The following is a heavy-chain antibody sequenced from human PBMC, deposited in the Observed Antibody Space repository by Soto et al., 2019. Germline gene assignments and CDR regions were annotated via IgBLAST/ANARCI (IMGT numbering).Heavy chain of an antibody. Sequence: QVQLVESGGGVVQPEASLRLSCTASGFIFSNYVFHWVRQGPGKGPEWVVGISKDGSATHYADSVQGRFTISRDNSKNTLSLQMTSLRTEDTAVYYCAREDESSVKAGTFHNWGQGTLVTVSS. CDR2: ISKDGSAT. CDR3: AREDESSVKAGTFHN. J-gene: IGHJ1*01. V-gene: IGHV3-30*01. D-gene: IGHD3-22*01. CDR1: GFIFSNYV.